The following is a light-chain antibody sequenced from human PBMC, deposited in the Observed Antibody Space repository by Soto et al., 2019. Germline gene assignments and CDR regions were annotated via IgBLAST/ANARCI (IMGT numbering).Light chain of an antibody. CDR1: SSDVGTHGY. CDR2: DVT. V-gene: IGLV2-8*01. Sequence: QSALTQPPSASGSPGQSVTISCTGTSSDVGTHGYVSWYQQHAGKAPKLMISDVTKRPSGVPDRFSGSKSANKASLTVSGLQAEDEADYYCMCDAGGNHWVLGGGTQLTVL. CDR3: MCDAGGNHWV. J-gene: IGLJ3*02.